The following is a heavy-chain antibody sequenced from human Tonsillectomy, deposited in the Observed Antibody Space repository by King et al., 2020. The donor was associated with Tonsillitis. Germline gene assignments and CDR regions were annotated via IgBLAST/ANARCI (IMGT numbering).Heavy chain of an antibody. CDR3: ARRLGYFDTSAYHFDY. CDR1: GGSFSGYY. J-gene: IGHJ4*02. V-gene: IGHV4-34*01. CDR2: INHGGST. D-gene: IGHD3-22*01. Sequence: VQLQQWGAGLLKPSETLSLTCAVYGGSFSGYYWNWIRQPPGKGLEWIGEINHGGSTNYNPSHKSRVTISVDTSKNPISLKLNSVTAADTAVYYCARRLGYFDTSAYHFDYWGQGTLVTVSS.